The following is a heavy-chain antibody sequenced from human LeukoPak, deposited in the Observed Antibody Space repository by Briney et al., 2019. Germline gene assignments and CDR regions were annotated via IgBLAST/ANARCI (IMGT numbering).Heavy chain of an antibody. CDR1: GFTFDDYA. Sequence: GGSLRLSCAASGFTFDDYAMHWVRQIPGKGLEWVSGISWNSGSIGYADSVRGRFTISRDNAKNSLFLQMNSLRAEDTAVYYCARGAEYDGSGSYYDGNWFDPWGQGTLVTVSS. CDR3: ARGAEYDGSGSYYDGNWFDP. D-gene: IGHD3-10*01. V-gene: IGHV3-9*01. J-gene: IGHJ5*02. CDR2: ISWNSGSI.